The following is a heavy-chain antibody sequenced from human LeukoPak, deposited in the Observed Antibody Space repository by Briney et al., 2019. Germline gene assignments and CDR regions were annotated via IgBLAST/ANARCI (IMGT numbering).Heavy chain of an antibody. V-gene: IGHV1-46*01. CDR3: ARAPWGRVVPAAIGGGWFDP. CDR2: INPSGGST. J-gene: IGHJ5*02. CDR1: GYTFTSYY. D-gene: IGHD2-2*02. Sequence: ASVKVSCKASGYTFTSYYMHWVRQAPGQGLECMGIINPSGGSTSYAQKFQGRVTMTRDTSTSTVYMELSSLRSEDTAVYYCARAPWGRVVPAAIGGGWFDPWGQGTLVTVSS.